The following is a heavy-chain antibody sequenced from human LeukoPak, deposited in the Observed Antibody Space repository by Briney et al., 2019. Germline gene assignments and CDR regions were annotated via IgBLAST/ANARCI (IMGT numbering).Heavy chain of an antibody. CDR2: ISSSSSYI. CDR1: GFTFSSYS. CDR3: ARDSTEGSGYYY. D-gene: IGHD3-22*01. V-gene: IGHV3-21*01. J-gene: IGHJ4*02. Sequence: GGSLRLCCAASGFTFSSYSMNWVRQAPGKGLEWVSSISSSSSYIYYADSVKGRFTISRDNAKNSLYLQMNSLRAEDTAVYYCARDSTEGSGYYYWGQGTLVTVSS.